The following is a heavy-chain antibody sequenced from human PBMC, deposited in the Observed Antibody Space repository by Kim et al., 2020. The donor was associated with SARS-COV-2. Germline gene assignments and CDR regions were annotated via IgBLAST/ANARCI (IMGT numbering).Heavy chain of an antibody. D-gene: IGHD3-10*01. Sequence: SETLSLTCAVYGGSFSGYYWSWIRQPPGKGLEWIGEINHSGSTNYNPSLKSRVTISVDTSKNQFSLKLSSVTAADTAVYYCASKGDNYYGSGTEGWGQGTLVTVSS. CDR1: GGSFSGYY. CDR3: ASKGDNYYGSGTEG. J-gene: IGHJ4*02. V-gene: IGHV4-34*01. CDR2: INHSGST.